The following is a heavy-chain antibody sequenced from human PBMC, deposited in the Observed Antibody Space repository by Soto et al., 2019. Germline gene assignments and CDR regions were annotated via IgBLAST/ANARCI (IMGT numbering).Heavy chain of an antibody. CDR1: GGSISSGGYS. Sequence: SETLSLTCAVSGGSISSGGYSWSWIRQPPGKGLEWIGYIYHSGSTYYNPSLKSRVTISVDRSKNQFSLKLSSVTAADTAVYYCASLELAMYTWFDPWGQGTLVTVSS. CDR2: IYHSGST. D-gene: IGHD1-7*01. CDR3: ASLELAMYTWFDP. J-gene: IGHJ5*02. V-gene: IGHV4-30-2*01.